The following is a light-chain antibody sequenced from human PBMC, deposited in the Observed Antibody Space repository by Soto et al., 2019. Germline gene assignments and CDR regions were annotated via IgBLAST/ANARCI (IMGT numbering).Light chain of an antibody. CDR2: AAS. V-gene: IGKV3-15*01. CDR3: QQRSNWPLT. Sequence: EIVMTQSPATLSVSPGERATLSCRASQSVRSNLAWYQQKPGQAPRLVIYAASTRATGIPDRFSGSVSGTEFTLTISSLQSEDFAVYYCQQRSNWPLTFGGGTKVDI. CDR1: QSVRSN. J-gene: IGKJ4*01.